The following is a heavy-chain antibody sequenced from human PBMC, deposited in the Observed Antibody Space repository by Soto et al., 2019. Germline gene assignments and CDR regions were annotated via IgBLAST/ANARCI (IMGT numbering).Heavy chain of an antibody. Sequence: SETLSLTCAVSGDSISSSRYYWTWIRQPPGGGLEWIGSGTTYYNPSLGGRVTISVDTSKNQFSLILTSVTAADTAVYYCATYGGDTGRFDYWGQGILVTSPQ. CDR2: SGTT. CDR1: GDSISSSRYY. V-gene: IGHV4-39*01. CDR3: ATYGGDTGRFDY. J-gene: IGHJ4*02. D-gene: IGHD4-17*01.